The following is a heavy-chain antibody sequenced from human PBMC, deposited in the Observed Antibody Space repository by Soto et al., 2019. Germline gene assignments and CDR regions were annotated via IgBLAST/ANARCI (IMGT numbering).Heavy chain of an antibody. CDR3: ARVSGRGLLWFGELSFDY. CDR1: GYTFTSYY. D-gene: IGHD3-10*01. CDR2: INPSGGST. Sequence: ASVKVSCKASGYTFTSYYMHWVRQAPGQGLEWMGIINPSGGSTSYAQKFQGRVTMTRDASTSTVYMELSSLRSEDTAVYYCARVSGRGLLWFGELSFDYWGQGTLVTVSS. J-gene: IGHJ4*02. V-gene: IGHV1-46*01.